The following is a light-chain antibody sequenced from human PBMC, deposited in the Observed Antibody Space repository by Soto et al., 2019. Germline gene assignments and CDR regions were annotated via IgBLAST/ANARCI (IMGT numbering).Light chain of an antibody. J-gene: IGKJ2*01. CDR1: QSLLHSNGYNY. Sequence: DIVMTQSPLSLPVTPGEPASISCRSSQSLLHSNGYNYLDWYLQKPGQSPQLLIYLGSNWASGVPDRFSGSGSGTDFTLKISRVEAEDVGVYYCMQALQTPYTFGQGTKVDIK. CDR2: LGS. V-gene: IGKV2-28*01. CDR3: MQALQTPYT.